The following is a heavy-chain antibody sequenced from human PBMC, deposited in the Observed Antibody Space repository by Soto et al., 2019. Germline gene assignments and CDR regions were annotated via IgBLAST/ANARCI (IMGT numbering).Heavy chain of an antibody. D-gene: IGHD2-8*02. CDR3: ARGTGGGNHFDY. V-gene: IGHV4-30-4*02. J-gene: IGHJ4*02. CDR1: GGSISSGDYY. CDR2: IYYSGST. Sequence: ASETLSLTCTVSGGSISSGDYYWSWIRQPPGKGLEWIGYIYYSGSTYYNPSLKSRVTISLDTPKNQFSLTLTSVTAADTAVYYCARGTGGGNHFDYWGQGTLVTVSS.